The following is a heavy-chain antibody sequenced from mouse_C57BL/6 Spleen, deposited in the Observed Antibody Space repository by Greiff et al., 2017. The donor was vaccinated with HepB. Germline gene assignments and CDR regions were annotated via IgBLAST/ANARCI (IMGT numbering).Heavy chain of an antibody. J-gene: IGHJ3*01. CDR1: GYSITSGYD. D-gene: IGHD3-3*01. V-gene: IGHV3-1*01. CDR2: ISYSGST. Sequence: EVQGVESGPGMVKPSQSLSLTCTVTGYSITSGYDWHWIRHFPGNKLEWMGYISYSGSTNYNPSLKSRISITHDTSKNHFFLKLNSVTTEDTATYYCAREELGWFAYWGQGTLVTVSA. CDR3: AREELGWFAY.